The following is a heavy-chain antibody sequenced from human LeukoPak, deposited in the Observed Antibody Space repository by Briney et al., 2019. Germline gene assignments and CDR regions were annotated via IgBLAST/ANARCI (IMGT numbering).Heavy chain of an antibody. CDR2: INHSGST. Sequence: PSETLSLTCAVYGGSFSGYYWTWIRQPPGKGLEWTGEINHSGSTNYNPSLKSRVTISVDTSKNQFSLRLTSVTAADTALYYCARPTTVTTHYFQHWGQGTLVTVSS. V-gene: IGHV4-34*01. J-gene: IGHJ1*01. D-gene: IGHD4-17*01. CDR1: GGSFSGYY. CDR3: ARPTTVTTHYFQH.